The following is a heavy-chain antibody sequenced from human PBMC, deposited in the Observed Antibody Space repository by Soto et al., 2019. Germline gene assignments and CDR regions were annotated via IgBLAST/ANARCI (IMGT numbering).Heavy chain of an antibody. Sequence: PSETLSLTCAVSGGSISSGGYSWSWIRQPPGKGLEWIGYIYHSGSTYYNPSLKRRVTISVDRSKNQFSLKLSSVTAADTAVYYCARYRFGGSLTYYFDYWGQGTLVTVSS. D-gene: IGHD5-12*01. J-gene: IGHJ4*02. CDR1: GGSISSGGYS. CDR3: ARYRFGGSLTYYFDY. CDR2: IYHSGST. V-gene: IGHV4-30-2*01.